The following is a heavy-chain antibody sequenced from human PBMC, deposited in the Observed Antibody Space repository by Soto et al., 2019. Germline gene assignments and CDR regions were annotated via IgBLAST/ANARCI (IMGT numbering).Heavy chain of an antibody. CDR2: IYPGDSDT. CDR3: ARHQSIAARGAFDI. D-gene: IGHD6-6*01. V-gene: IGHV5-51*01. CDR1: GYSFTNYS. Sequence: ESLQISRKGSGYSFTNYSIGWVRQMHGKGLEWMGIIYPGDSDTRYSPSFQGQVTISADKSISTAYLQWSSLKASDTAMYYCARHQSIAARGAFDIWGQGTMVTVSS. J-gene: IGHJ3*02.